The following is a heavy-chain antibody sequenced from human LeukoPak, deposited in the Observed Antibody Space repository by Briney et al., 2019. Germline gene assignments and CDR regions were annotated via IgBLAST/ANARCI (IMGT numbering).Heavy chain of an antibody. J-gene: IGHJ5*02. Sequence: GASVTVSCKASGHTFSTSSVHWVRQAPGQGLEWMGMINPSGGNTRYEQKFQGRVTISRDTSTSTVYMEMSSLRFEDTAVYYCATGALQLLEWSWIDPWGQGTLVSVSS. CDR3: ATGALQLLEWSWIDP. CDR2: INPSGGNT. D-gene: IGHD3-3*01. V-gene: IGHV1-46*01. CDR1: GHTFSTSS.